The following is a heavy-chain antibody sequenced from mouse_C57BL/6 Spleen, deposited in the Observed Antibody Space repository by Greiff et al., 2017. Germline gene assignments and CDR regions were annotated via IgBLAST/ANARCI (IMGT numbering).Heavy chain of an antibody. CDR1: GYTFTDYY. Sequence: EVQLQQSGPELVKPGASVKISCKASGYTFTDYYMNWVKQSHGKSLEWIGDINPNNGGTSYNQKFKGKATLTVDKSSSTAYMELRSLTSEDSAVYYCARSGDVKAMDYWGQGTSGTVSS. D-gene: IGHD3-1*01. CDR2: INPNNGGT. V-gene: IGHV1-26*01. CDR3: ARSGDVKAMDY. J-gene: IGHJ4*01.